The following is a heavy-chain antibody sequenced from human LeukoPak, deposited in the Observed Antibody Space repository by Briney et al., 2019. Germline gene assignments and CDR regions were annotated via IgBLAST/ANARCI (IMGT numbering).Heavy chain of an antibody. Sequence: PSETLSLTCAVYGGSISSGDYYWSWIRQPPGKGLEWIGYIYYSGSTYYNPSLKSRVTISVDTSKNQFSLKLSSVTAADTAVYYCAREGYSYGLDYWGQGTLVTVSS. J-gene: IGHJ4*02. CDR2: IYYSGST. CDR3: AREGYSYGLDY. V-gene: IGHV4-30-4*01. CDR1: GGSISSGDYY. D-gene: IGHD5-18*01.